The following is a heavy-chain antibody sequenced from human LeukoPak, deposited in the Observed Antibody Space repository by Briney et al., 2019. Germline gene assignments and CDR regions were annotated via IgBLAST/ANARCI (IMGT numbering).Heavy chain of an antibody. CDR1: GGSISGYF. Sequence: PSETLSLTCTVSGGSISGYFWTWIRQPAGKGLEWIGRVYSSGSTNYNPSLKSRVTMSVDTSKNQFSLILNSATAADTAVYYCARPYCGGITCYDAFDIWGQGTMVTVSS. CDR2: VYSSGST. J-gene: IGHJ3*02. V-gene: IGHV4-4*07. D-gene: IGHD2-21*01. CDR3: ARPYCGGITCYDAFDI.